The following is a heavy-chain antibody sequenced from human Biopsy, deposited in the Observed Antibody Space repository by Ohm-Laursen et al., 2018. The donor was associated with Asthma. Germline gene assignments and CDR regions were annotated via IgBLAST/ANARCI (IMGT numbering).Heavy chain of an antibody. J-gene: IGHJ4*02. D-gene: IGHD6-19*01. CDR3: AKEGVAGTHIED. CDR1: RFTYE. Sequence: SLRLSCSASRFTYEMHCVRQAPGKGLEWVAVISYDGSSIYYADSVKGRFTISRGNSKNTLSLQMNSLTAEDTAVYYCAKEGVAGTHIEDWGQGTLVTVSS. CDR2: ISYDGSSI. V-gene: IGHV3-30*04.